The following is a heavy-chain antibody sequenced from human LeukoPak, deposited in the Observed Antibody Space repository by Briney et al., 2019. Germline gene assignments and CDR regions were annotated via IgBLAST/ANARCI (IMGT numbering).Heavy chain of an antibody. CDR1: GFTFDDYA. V-gene: IGHV3-9*03. CDR2: ISRNSGSI. D-gene: IGHD2-21*01. CDR3: AKDRGDQGSDAFDI. J-gene: IGHJ3*02. Sequence: PGRSLRLSCAASGFTFDDYAMHWVRQAPGKGLEWVSGISRNSGSIGYAGSVKGRFTISRDNAKNSLYLQMNSLRAEDMALYYCAKDRGDQGSDAFDIWGQGTMVTVSS.